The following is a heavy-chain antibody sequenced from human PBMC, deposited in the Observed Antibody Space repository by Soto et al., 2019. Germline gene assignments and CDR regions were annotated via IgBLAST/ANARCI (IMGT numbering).Heavy chain of an antibody. D-gene: IGHD3-22*01. CDR2: IYYSGST. J-gene: IGHJ4*02. V-gene: IGHV4-30-4*01. CDR3: ARGVATDYYDSSGYLSIDD. Sequence: PSETLSLTCTVSGGSISSGDYYWSWIRQPPGKGLEWIGYIYYSGSTYYNPSLKSRVTISVDTSKNQFSLKLSSVTAADTAVYYCARGVATDYYDSSGYLSIDDWGQGTLVTGSS. CDR1: GGSISSGDYY.